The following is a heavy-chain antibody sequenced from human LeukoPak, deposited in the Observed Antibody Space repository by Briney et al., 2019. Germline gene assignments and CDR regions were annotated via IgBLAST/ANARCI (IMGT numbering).Heavy chain of an antibody. V-gene: IGHV3-30*18. CDR3: AKDGRYCSSTSCYRYYYYGMDV. Sequence: PGGSLRLSCAASGFTFSSYGMHWVRQAPGKGLEWVAVISYDGSNKYYADSMKGRFTISRDNSKNTLYLQMNSLRAEDTALYYCAKDGRYCSSTSCYRYYYYGMDVWGQGTTVTVSS. CDR1: GFTFSSYG. J-gene: IGHJ6*02. D-gene: IGHD2-2*01. CDR2: ISYDGSNK.